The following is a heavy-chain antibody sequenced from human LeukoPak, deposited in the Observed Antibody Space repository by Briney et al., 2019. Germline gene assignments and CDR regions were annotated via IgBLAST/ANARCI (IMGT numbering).Heavy chain of an antibody. CDR3: ATGTRRTAMVIYYYYYGMDV. D-gene: IGHD5-18*01. J-gene: IGHJ6*02. CDR2: FDPEDGET. CDR1: RYTLTELS. V-gene: IGHV1-24*01. Sequence: ASVKVSCKVSRYTLTELSMHWVRQAPGKGLEWMGGFDPEDGETIYAQKFQGRVTMTEDTSTDTAYMELSSLRSEDTAVYYCATGTRRTAMVIYYYYYGMDVWGQGTTVTVSS.